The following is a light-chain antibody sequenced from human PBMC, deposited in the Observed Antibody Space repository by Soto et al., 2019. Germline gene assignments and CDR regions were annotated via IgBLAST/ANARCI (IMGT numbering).Light chain of an antibody. V-gene: IGKV3-20*01. Sequence: ETVLTQSPGTLSLAPGERATLFCRASRSVSSSYLAWYQQKPGQAPRLLIYGASRRATGIPDRFSGSGSGTDFTLTSRRLEPEDCAVYYCQHYGSSPTSWTFGQGTKVEIK. CDR1: RSVSSSY. J-gene: IGKJ1*01. CDR2: GAS. CDR3: QHYGSSPTSWT.